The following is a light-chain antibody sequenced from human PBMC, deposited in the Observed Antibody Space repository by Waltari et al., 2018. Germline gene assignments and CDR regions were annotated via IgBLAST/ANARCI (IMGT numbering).Light chain of an antibody. CDR1: SRAVGGYNY. CDR2: DVS. CDR3: SSYTSSSTLVV. V-gene: IGLV2-14*03. Sequence: QSALTQPASVSGSPGQSITISCPGTSRAVGGYNYVPWYQQHPGKAPKLMIYDVSNRPSGVSNRFSGSKSGNTASLTISGLQAEDEADYYCSSYTSSSTLVVFGGGTKLTVL. J-gene: IGLJ2*01.